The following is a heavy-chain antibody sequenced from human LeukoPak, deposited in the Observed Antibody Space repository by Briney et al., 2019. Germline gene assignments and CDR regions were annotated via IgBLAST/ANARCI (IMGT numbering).Heavy chain of an antibody. CDR3: ARDGIGGGGDPKAFDY. CDR2: IYSGGST. Sequence: GRSLRLSCAASGYTVSSNYMSWVPQAPGKGLEWVSVIYSGGSTYYADSVKGRFTISRDNSKNTLYLQMNSLRAEDTAVYYCARDGIGGGGDPKAFDYWGQGTLVTVSS. CDR1: GYTVSSNY. D-gene: IGHD2-21*02. J-gene: IGHJ4*02. V-gene: IGHV3-53*01.